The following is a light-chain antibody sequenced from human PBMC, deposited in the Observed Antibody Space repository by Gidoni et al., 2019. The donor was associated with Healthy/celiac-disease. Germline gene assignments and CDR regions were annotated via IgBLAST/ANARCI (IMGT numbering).Light chain of an antibody. CDR3: QQSYSTPPYT. J-gene: IGKJ2*01. V-gene: IGKV1-39*01. Sequence: DIQMTQSPSSLSASVGDRFTITCRASQSISSYLNWYQQKPGKAPKLLIYAASSLQSGVPSRFSGSGSGTDLTLTISSLQPEDFATYYCQQSYSTPPYTFGQGTKLEIK. CDR2: AAS. CDR1: QSISSY.